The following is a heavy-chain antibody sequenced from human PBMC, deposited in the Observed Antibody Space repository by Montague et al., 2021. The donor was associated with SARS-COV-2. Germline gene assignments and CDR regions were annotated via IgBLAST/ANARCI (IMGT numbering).Heavy chain of an antibody. CDR3: ASDRGELHAADY. CDR1: GFTFSSYS. Sequence: SLRLSCAASGFTFSSYSMNWVRQAPGKGLEWVSSISSSSSYIYYADSVKGRFTISRDNAKYSLYLQMNSLRAEDTAVYYCASDRGELHAADYWGQGTLVTVSS. D-gene: IGHD1-26*01. CDR2: ISSSSSYI. J-gene: IGHJ4*02. V-gene: IGHV3-21*01.